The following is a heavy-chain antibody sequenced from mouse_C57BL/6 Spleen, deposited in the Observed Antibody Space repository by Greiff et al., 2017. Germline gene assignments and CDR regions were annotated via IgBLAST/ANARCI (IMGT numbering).Heavy chain of an antibody. D-gene: IGHD1-1*01. CDR2: INYDGSST. CDR1: GFTFSDYY. Sequence: EVKLVESEGGLVQPGSSMKLSCTASGFTFSDYYMAWVRQVPEKGLEWVANINYDGSSTYYLDSLKSRFIISRDNAKNILYLQMSSLKSEDTATYYCARDGSNDWYFDVWGTGTTVTVSS. CDR3: ARDGSNDWYFDV. J-gene: IGHJ1*03. V-gene: IGHV5-16*01.